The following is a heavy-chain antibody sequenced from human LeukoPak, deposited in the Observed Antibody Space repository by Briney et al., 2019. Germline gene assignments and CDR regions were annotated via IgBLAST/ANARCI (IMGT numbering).Heavy chain of an antibody. CDR2: TYYRSKWYN. V-gene: IGHV6-1*01. CDR3: ARGNGYPFDY. CDR1: GDSVSSNSAA. Sequence: SQTLSLTCAISGDSVSSNSAAWNWIRQSPSRGLEWVGRTYYRSKWYNDYAVSVKGRVTINPDASKKQFSLQLNSVTPEDTAMYYCARGNGYPFDYWGQGTLVTVSS. D-gene: IGHD3-16*01. J-gene: IGHJ4*02.